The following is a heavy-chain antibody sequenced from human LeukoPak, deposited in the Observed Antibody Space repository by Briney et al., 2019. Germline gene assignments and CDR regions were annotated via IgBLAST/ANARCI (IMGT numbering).Heavy chain of an antibody. CDR3: ARDIADDSSGSAFDP. Sequence: SETLSLTCTVSGGSISSYYWSWIRQPPGKGLEWIGYIYYSGSTNYNPSLKSRVTISVDTSKNQFSLKLSSVTAADTAVYYCARDIADDSSGSAFDPWGQGTLVTVSS. J-gene: IGHJ5*02. CDR1: GGSISSYY. V-gene: IGHV4-59*01. D-gene: IGHD3-22*01. CDR2: IYYSGST.